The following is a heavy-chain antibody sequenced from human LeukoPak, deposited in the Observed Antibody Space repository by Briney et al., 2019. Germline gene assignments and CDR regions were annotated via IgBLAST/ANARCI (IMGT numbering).Heavy chain of an antibody. D-gene: IGHD6-13*01. V-gene: IGHV4-39*01. J-gene: IGHJ4*02. CDR2: IYYSGST. Sequence: SETLSLTCTVSGGSISSSSYYWGWIRQPPGKGLERIGSIYYSGSTYYNPSLKSRVTISVDTSKNQFSLKLSSVTAADTAVYYCARGAGYSSSWYFDYWGQGTLVTVSS. CDR3: ARGAGYSSSWYFDY. CDR1: GGSISSSSYY.